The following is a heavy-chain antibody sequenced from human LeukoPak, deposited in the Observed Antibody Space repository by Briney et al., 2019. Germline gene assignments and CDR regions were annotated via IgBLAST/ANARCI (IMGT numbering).Heavy chain of an antibody. CDR1: GFTFSSYA. Sequence: GRSLRLSCAASGFTFSSYAMHWVRQAPVKGLEWVAVISYDGSNKYYADSVKGRFTISRDNSKNTLYLQMNSLRAEDTAVYYCAREFGPSWGQGTLVTVSS. J-gene: IGHJ4*02. CDR2: ISYDGSNK. CDR3: AREFGPS. D-gene: IGHD3-16*01. V-gene: IGHV3-30-3*01.